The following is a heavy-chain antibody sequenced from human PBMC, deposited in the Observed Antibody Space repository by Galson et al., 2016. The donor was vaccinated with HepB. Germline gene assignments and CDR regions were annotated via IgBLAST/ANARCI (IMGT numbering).Heavy chain of an antibody. J-gene: IGHJ4*02. CDR3: ARAYYYGSGSQPYYFDY. V-gene: IGHV3-7*03. Sequence: SLRLSCAASGFTFSTYWMSWVRQAPGEGLEWVANIKQDGSEKDYVDSVKGRFTITRDNAKNSLYLQMNSLRAEDTAVYYCARAYYYGSGSQPYYFDYWGQGTLVTVSS. CDR1: GFTFSTYW. CDR2: IKQDGSEK. D-gene: IGHD3-10*01.